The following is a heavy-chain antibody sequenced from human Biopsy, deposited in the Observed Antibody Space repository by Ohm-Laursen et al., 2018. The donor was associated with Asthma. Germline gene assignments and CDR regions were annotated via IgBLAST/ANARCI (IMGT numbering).Heavy chain of an antibody. CDR1: GGSISSDY. V-gene: IGHV4-59*01. CDR2: IHNSGNT. CDR3: SRNKIDDGIYFDD. D-gene: IGHD4-23*01. J-gene: IGHJ4*02. Sequence: SQTLSLTCTVSGGSISSDYWSWLRQSPGKGLEWIGYIHNSGNTNYNPSLKSRVTISLDTSKNHFSLRLSFVTAADTAIYYCSRNKIDDGIYFDDWGLGTLVTVSS.